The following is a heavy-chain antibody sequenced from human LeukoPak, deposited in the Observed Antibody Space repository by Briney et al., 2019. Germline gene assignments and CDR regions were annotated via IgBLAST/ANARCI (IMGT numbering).Heavy chain of an antibody. J-gene: IGHJ4*02. V-gene: IGHV3-23*01. CDR3: AKYFKCEL. Sequence: WGSLILSCAASGFTFSTFPMTWVRQAPGKGLEWVSVIIGSGTDTYYADSVKGRFTMSRDNSKNTLYLQMNSLRAEDTAVYYCAKYFKCELWGQGTTVTVSS. D-gene: IGHD4/OR15-4a*01. CDR1: GFTFSTFP. CDR2: IIGSGTDT.